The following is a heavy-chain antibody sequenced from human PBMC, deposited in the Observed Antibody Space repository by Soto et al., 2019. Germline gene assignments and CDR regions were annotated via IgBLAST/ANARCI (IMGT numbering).Heavy chain of an antibody. V-gene: IGHV1-8*01. CDR3: ARGVRRLGYCSGGSCYIFNY. J-gene: IGHJ4*02. CDR1: GYTFTSYD. CDR2: MNPNSGNT. D-gene: IGHD2-15*01. Sequence: GASVKVSCKASGYTFTSYDINWVRQATGQGLEWMGWMNPNSGNTGYAQKFQGRVTMTRNTSISTAYMELSSLRSEDTAVYYCARGVRRLGYCSGGSCYIFNYWGQGTLVTVSS.